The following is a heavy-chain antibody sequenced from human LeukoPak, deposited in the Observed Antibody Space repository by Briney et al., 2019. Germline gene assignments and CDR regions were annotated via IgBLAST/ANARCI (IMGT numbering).Heavy chain of an antibody. J-gene: IGHJ4*02. Sequence: SETLSLTCTVSGGSISSSTYYWGWIRQLPGKGLEWIGSISYSGNIYYNPSLKSRVTISVDTSKNQFSLKLSSVTAADTAVYYCARQRRLELPDYWGQGTLVTVSS. D-gene: IGHD3-16*01. CDR2: ISYSGNI. V-gene: IGHV4-39*01. CDR3: ARQRRLELPDY. CDR1: GGSISSSTYY.